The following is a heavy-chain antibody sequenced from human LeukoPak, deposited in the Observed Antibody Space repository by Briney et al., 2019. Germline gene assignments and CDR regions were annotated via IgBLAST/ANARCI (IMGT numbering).Heavy chain of an antibody. D-gene: IGHD3-22*01. CDR2: IYYSGST. J-gene: IGHJ3*02. CDR3: ARALGEHYYDSSGNDAFDI. V-gene: IGHV4-39*01. Sequence: SETLSLTCTVSGGSISSSSYYWGWIRQPPGKGLEWIGSIYYSGSTYYNPSLKSRVTISVDTSKNQFSLKLSSVTAADTAVYYCARALGEHYYDSSGNDAFDIWGQGTMVTVSS. CDR1: GGSISSSSYY.